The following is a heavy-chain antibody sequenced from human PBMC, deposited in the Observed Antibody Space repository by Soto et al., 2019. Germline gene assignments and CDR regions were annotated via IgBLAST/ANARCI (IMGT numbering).Heavy chain of an antibody. CDR3: VRDRGYPDSFDI. D-gene: IGHD3-10*01. CDR1: GFNFGPFW. V-gene: IGHV3-74*01. Sequence: PVGSLRLSCAASGFNFGPFWMHWVRQAPGKGLVWVSHINSDGTTIVYADSVKGRFTISRDNAKNTLYLQMNSLRVEDTAVYFCVRDRGYPDSFDIWGPGTLVTVSS. J-gene: IGHJ3*02. CDR2: INSDGTTI.